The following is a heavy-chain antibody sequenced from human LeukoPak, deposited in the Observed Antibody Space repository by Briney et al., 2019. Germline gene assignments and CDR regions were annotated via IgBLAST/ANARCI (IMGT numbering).Heavy chain of an antibody. J-gene: IGHJ6*02. D-gene: IGHD3-16*02. CDR3: ARDRRLGELSFYYYYGMDV. Sequence: PGGSLRLFCAASGFTFSSYWMSWVRQAPGKGLEWVANIKQDGSEKYYVDSVKGRFTISRDNAKNSLYLQMNSLRAEDTAVYYCARDRRLGELSFYYYYGMDVWGQGTTVTVSS. CDR1: GFTFSSYW. V-gene: IGHV3-7*04. CDR2: IKQDGSEK.